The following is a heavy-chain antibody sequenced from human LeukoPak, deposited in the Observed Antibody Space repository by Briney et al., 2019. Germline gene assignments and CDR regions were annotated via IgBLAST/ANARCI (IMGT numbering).Heavy chain of an antibody. CDR3: AKAGIVATMNADWFDP. D-gene: IGHD5-12*01. V-gene: IGHV1-8*01. Sequence: GASVKVSCKASGSTFTSYDINWVRQATGQGLEWMGWMNPNSGNTGYAQKFQGRVTMTRDTSISTAYMELSSLRSEDTAVYYCAKAGIVATMNADWFDPWGQGTLVTVSS. CDR2: MNPNSGNT. J-gene: IGHJ5*02. CDR1: GSTFTSYD.